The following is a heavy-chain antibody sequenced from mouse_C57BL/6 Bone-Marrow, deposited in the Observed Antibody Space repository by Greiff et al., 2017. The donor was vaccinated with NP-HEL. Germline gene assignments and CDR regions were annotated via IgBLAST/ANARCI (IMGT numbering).Heavy chain of an antibody. Sequence: QVQLQQPGAELVKPGASVKMSCKASGYTFTSYWITWVKQRPGQGLEWIGDLYPGSGSTNYNAKFKSKATLTVDTSSSTAYMQLSSLTSEDSAVYYCARALGRFYAMDYWGQGTSVTVSS. CDR2: LYPGSGST. CDR1: GYTFTSYW. CDR3: ARALGRFYAMDY. V-gene: IGHV1-55*01. J-gene: IGHJ4*01. D-gene: IGHD1-1*01.